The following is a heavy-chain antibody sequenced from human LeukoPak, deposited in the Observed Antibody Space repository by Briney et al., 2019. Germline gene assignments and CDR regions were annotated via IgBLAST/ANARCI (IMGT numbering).Heavy chain of an antibody. CDR1: GXTFSSYW. CDR2: INGDGSST. D-gene: IGHD2-2*01. V-gene: IGHV3-74*01. J-gene: IGHJ5*01. Sequence: PGGSLRLSCAASGXTFSSYWMHWVRQAPGKGLMWVSRINGDGSSTSYADSVKGRFTISRDNAKNTLYLQMNSLRADDTAVYYCARRYCSSTSCVNWFDSWGQGTLVTVSS. CDR3: ARRYCSSTSCVNWFDS.